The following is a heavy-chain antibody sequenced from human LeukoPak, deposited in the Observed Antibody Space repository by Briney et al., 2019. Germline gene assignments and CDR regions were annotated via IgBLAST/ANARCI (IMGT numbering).Heavy chain of an antibody. CDR2: INPSGGST. CDR1: GYTFTSYY. CDR3: ARANHIAAAGTYEPYYFDY. D-gene: IGHD6-13*01. Sequence: ASVKVSCKASGYTFTSYYMHWVRQAPGQGLEWMGIINPSGGSTSYAQKFQGRVTMTRDTSTSTVYMELSSLRSEDTAVYYCARANHIAAAGTYEPYYFDYWGQGTLVTVSS. V-gene: IGHV1-46*01. J-gene: IGHJ4*02.